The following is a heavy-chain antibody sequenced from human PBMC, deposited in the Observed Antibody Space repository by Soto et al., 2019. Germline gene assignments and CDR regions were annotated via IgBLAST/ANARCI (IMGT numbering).Heavy chain of an antibody. CDR2: INAGNGNT. J-gene: IGHJ4*02. CDR1: GYTLTSCA. Sequence: GASVEVSCXESGYTLTSCARHWVRQAKRQRLEWMGWINAGNGNTKYSQKFQGRVTITRDTSASTAYMELSSLRSEDTAVYYCARVRATFGGVIVLGYFDYWGQGTLVTVSS. CDR3: ARVRATFGGVIVLGYFDY. D-gene: IGHD3-16*02. V-gene: IGHV1-3*01.